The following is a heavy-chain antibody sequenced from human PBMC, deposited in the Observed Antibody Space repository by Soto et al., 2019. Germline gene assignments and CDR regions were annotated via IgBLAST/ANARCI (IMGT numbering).Heavy chain of an antibody. J-gene: IGHJ6*02. CDR1: GGTFSSYA. D-gene: IGHD3-3*01. Sequence: ASVKVSCKASGGTFSSYAISWVRQAPGQGLEWMGGIIPIFGTANYAQKFQGRVTITADKSTSTAYMELSSLRSEDTAVYYCARAYHYDFWSGPSVTYYGMDVWGQGTTVTVSS. V-gene: IGHV1-69*06. CDR2: IIPIFGTA. CDR3: ARAYHYDFWSGPSVTYYGMDV.